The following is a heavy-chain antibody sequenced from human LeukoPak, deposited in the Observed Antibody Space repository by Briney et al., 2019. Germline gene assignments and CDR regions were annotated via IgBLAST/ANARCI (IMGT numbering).Heavy chain of an antibody. D-gene: IGHD4-17*01. CDR2: ISSSSSYI. Sequence: GGSLRLSCAASGFTFSSYSMNWVRQAPGKGLEWVSSISSSSSYIYYAESVKGRFTISRDNAKNSLYLQMNSLRAEDTAVYYCARDSLRLRAFDIWGQGTMVTVSS. CDR3: ARDSLRLRAFDI. CDR1: GFTFSSYS. J-gene: IGHJ3*02. V-gene: IGHV3-21*01.